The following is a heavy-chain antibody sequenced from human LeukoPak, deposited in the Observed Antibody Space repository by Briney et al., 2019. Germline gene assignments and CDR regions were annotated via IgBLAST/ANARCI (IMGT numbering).Heavy chain of an antibody. CDR2: INWNGGST. V-gene: IGHV3-20*04. D-gene: IGHD6-13*01. Sequence: TGGSLRLSCAASGFTFDDYGMSWVRQAPGKGLEWVSGINWNGGSTGYADSVKGRFTTSRDNAKSSLYLQMNSLRAEDTALYYCARRAIAAAGNRDLSLDYWGQGTLVTVSS. CDR1: GFTFDDYG. CDR3: ARRAIAAAGNRDLSLDY. J-gene: IGHJ4*02.